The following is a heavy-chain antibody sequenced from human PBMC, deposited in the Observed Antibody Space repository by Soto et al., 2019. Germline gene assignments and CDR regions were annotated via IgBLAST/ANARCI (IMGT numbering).Heavy chain of an antibody. Sequence: SETLSLTCAVYGGSFSGYYWSWIRQPPGKGLEWIGEINHSGSTNYDPSLKSRVTISVDTSKNQFSLKLSSVTAADTAVYYCARGGLRYFDWLLGFDYWGQGTLVTVSS. D-gene: IGHD3-9*01. J-gene: IGHJ4*02. CDR1: GGSFSGYY. CDR2: INHSGST. CDR3: ARGGLRYFDWLLGFDY. V-gene: IGHV4-34*01.